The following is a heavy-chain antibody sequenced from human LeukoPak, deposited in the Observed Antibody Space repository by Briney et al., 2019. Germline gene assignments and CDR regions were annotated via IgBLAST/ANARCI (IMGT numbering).Heavy chain of an antibody. V-gene: IGHV3-23*01. CDR1: GFTVSSNY. CDR3: VVAPKYYFDY. D-gene: IGHD2-15*01. CDR2: ISGSGGST. J-gene: IGHJ4*02. Sequence: GGSLRLSCAASGFTVSSNYMSWVRQAPGKGLEWVSVISGSGGSTYYADSVKGRFTISRDNSKNTLYLQMNSLRAEDTAVYYCVVAPKYYFDYWGQGTLVTVSS.